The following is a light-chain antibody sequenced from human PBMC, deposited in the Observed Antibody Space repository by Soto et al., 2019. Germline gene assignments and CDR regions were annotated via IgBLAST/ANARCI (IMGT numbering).Light chain of an antibody. CDR2: DVN. CDR3: SSYAPSDVV. J-gene: IGLJ2*01. CDR1: PSDVGGSNS. Sequence: QSVLTQPPSASGSPGQSVTISCTGTPSDVGGSNSVSWYQQHPGKAPNLMIYDVNKRPSGVPDRFSGSKSGNTPSLTVSGLQAADEAYYFCSSYAPSDVVFGGGTQLTVL. V-gene: IGLV2-8*01.